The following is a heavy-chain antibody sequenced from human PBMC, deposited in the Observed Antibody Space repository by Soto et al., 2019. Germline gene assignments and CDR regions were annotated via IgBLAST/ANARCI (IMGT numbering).Heavy chain of an antibody. CDR2: IASSGTPI. V-gene: IGHV3-48*02. CDR1: GFTFSDYA. Sequence: EVQLVESGGGLAQPGGSLRLSCAASGFTFSDYAMNWVRQVPGKGLEWISQIASSGTPIYYADSLRGRFTISRDNAENSLYLQMNSLRDDDTAVYFCTREGIWGQGTLVTVSS. CDR3: TREGI. J-gene: IGHJ4*02.